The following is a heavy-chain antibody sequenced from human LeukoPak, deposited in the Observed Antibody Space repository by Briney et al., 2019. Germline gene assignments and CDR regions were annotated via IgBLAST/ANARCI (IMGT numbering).Heavy chain of an antibody. Sequence: PSETLSLTRAVYGGSFSGYYWNWIRQPPGKGLEWIGEINHSGSTNYNPSLKSRVTISVDTSKNDFSLKLSSVTAADTAVYYCARGRHYDILTGYYNERYFDYWGQGTLVTVSS. V-gene: IGHV4-34*01. CDR3: ARGRHYDILTGYYNERYFDY. CDR1: GGSFSGYY. CDR2: INHSGST. D-gene: IGHD3-9*01. J-gene: IGHJ4*02.